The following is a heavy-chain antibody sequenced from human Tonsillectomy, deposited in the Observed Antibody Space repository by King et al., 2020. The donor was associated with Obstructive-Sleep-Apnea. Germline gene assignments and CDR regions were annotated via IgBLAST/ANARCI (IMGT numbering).Heavy chain of an antibody. CDR1: GFTFSSYA. J-gene: IGHJ4*02. Sequence: VQLVESGGGVVQPGRSLRLSCAASGFTFSSYAMHWVRQAPGKGLEWVAVISYDGSNKYYADSVEGRFTIPRDKSKNTLHRPMHSLRAEDTAVYYCAREYDSSGYRGGPFDYWGQGTLVTVSS. D-gene: IGHD3-22*01. CDR3: AREYDSSGYRGGPFDY. CDR2: ISYDGSNK. V-gene: IGHV3-30*04.